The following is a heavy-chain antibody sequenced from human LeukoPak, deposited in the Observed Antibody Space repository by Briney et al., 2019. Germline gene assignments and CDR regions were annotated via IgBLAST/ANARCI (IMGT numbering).Heavy chain of an antibody. V-gene: IGHV4-59*01. CDR1: GGSISSYY. CDR3: ARHMVRGTRDPFDI. CDR2: IYYSGST. J-gene: IGHJ3*02. D-gene: IGHD3-10*01. Sequence: SETLSLTCTVSGGSISSYYWSWIRQPPGKGLEWIGYIYYSGSTNYNPSLKSRVTISVDTSKNQFSLKLSSVTAADTAVYYCARHMVRGTRDPFDIWGQGTMVTVSS.